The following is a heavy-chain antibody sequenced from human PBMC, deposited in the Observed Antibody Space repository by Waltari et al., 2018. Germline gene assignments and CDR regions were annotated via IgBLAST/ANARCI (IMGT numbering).Heavy chain of an antibody. J-gene: IGHJ4*02. Sequence: QVQLVQSGAEVKKPGASVKVSCKASGYTFTGYYMHWVRQAPGQGLEWMGWINPNSGGTNYAQKFQGRVTMTRDTSISTAYMELSRLRSDDTAVYYCARDLEGYCSGGSCYSGDLWGQGTLVTVSS. V-gene: IGHV1-2*02. CDR3: ARDLEGYCSGGSCYSGDL. CDR2: INPNSGGT. CDR1: GYTFTGYY. D-gene: IGHD2-15*01.